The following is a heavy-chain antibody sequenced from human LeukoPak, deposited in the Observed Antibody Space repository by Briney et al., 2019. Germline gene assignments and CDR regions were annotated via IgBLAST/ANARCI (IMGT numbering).Heavy chain of an antibody. CDR3: ARSPIRTGSYILDY. D-gene: IGHD3-10*01. Sequence: GGSLRLSCAASGFTFSSYAMSWVRQAPGKGLEWVSSISSSSYIYYADSVKGRFTISRDNAKNSLYLQMNSLRAEDTAVYYCARSPIRTGSYILDYWGQGTLVTVSS. V-gene: IGHV3-21*01. CDR2: ISSSSYI. J-gene: IGHJ4*02. CDR1: GFTFSSYA.